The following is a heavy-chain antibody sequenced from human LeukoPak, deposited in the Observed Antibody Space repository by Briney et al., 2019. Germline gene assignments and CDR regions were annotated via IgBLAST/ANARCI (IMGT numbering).Heavy chain of an antibody. CDR3: ARTQDTYRAHWYFDL. V-gene: IGHV4-59*01. J-gene: IGHJ2*01. Sequence: SETLSLTCTVSGGSISTYYWSWIRQPPGKGLEWIGYIYYSGPTKYTPSLKSRVTISVDTSKNQLSLELSSVTAADTAVYYCARTQDTYRAHWYFDLWGRGTLVTVSS. D-gene: IGHD4/OR15-4a*01. CDR1: GGSISTYY. CDR2: IYYSGPT.